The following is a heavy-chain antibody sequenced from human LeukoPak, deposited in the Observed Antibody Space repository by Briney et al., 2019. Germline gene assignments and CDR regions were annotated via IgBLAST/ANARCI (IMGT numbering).Heavy chain of an antibody. CDR1: GFTVSTNS. CDR2: IHGGGST. V-gene: IGHV3-66*01. D-gene: IGHD6-19*01. CDR3: ARGRWLPTH. Sequence: GGSLRLSCAASGFTVSTNSMSWVRQAPGKGLEWVSVIHGGGSTHYADSVKGRFTISSDNSMNTVFLQMNSLRAEDTAVYYCARGRWLPTHWGQGTLVTVSS. J-gene: IGHJ4*02.